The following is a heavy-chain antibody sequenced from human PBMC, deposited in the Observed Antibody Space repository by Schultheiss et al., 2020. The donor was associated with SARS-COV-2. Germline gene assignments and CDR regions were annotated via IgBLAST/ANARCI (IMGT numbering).Heavy chain of an antibody. CDR3: ARGRPKIEMDGFGWFDP. J-gene: IGHJ5*02. V-gene: IGHV3-69-1*01. CDR2: ISSSRTI. Sequence: GGSLRLSCVASGFTFTNSWLTWVRQAPGKGLEWVSCISSSRTIYYADSVKGRFTISRDNAKNSLYPQMNSLRAEDTAVYYCARGRPKIEMDGFGWFDPWGQGTLVTVSS. D-gene: IGHD5-24*01. CDR1: GFTFTNSW.